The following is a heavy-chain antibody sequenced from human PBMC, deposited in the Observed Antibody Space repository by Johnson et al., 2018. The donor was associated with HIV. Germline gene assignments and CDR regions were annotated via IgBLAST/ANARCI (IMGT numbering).Heavy chain of an antibody. Sequence: QVQLVESGGGLVKPGGSLRLSCAASGFSFSDYYMTWIRQAPGKGLEWVSYISSSGGTKYYADSLKGRFTISRDNAKKSLFLLMNSLRAEDTAVYYCAREKPRLVQGVLDAFDIWGQGTMVTVSS. J-gene: IGHJ3*02. CDR1: GFSFSDYY. V-gene: IGHV3-11*01. CDR2: ISSSGGTK. D-gene: IGHD3-10*01. CDR3: AREKPRLVQGVLDAFDI.